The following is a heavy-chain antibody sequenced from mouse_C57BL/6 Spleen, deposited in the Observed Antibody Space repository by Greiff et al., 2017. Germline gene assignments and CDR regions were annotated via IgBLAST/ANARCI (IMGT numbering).Heavy chain of an antibody. V-gene: IGHV1-64*01. CDR1: GYTFTSYW. D-gene: IGHD2-5*01. CDR3: ARVEYSNYPSWFAY. CDR2: IHPNSGST. Sequence: VQLQQPGAELVKPGASVKLSCKASGYTFTSYWMHWVKQRPGQGLEWIGMIHPNSGSTNYNEKFKSKATLTVDKSSSTAYMQLSSLTSEDSAVYYCARVEYSNYPSWFAYWGQGTLVTVSA. J-gene: IGHJ3*01.